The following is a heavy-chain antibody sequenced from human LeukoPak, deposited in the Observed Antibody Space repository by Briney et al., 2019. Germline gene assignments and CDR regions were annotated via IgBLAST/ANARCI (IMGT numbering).Heavy chain of an antibody. V-gene: IGHV1-46*01. J-gene: IGHJ4*02. Sequence: GASVKVSCKASGYSFTSYYIHWVRLAPGQGLEWMGVINPSGGSTRYAQKFEGRVTMTRDMSTSTVYMELSSLRSEDTAVYYCARAMLMVVPAAVDYWGQGTLVTVSS. CDR2: INPSGGST. CDR1: GYSFTSYY. D-gene: IGHD2-2*01. CDR3: ARAMLMVVPAAVDY.